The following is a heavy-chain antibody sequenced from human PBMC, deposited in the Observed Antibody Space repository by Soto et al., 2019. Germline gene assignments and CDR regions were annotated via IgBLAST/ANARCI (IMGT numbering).Heavy chain of an antibody. J-gene: IGHJ6*02. CDR3: ASHGFGALHGLVDV. V-gene: IGHV4-59*08. CDR2: MGYNGFT. D-gene: IGHD3-10*01. CDR1: GGPMNNYY. Sequence: QVQLQESGPGLVKPSETLSLTCTISGGPMNNYYCSWFRQPRGQGLEWIGYMGYNGFTRYNPSLRSRVAISLDTAKNQFSLTLSSVTAADTALYYCASHGFGALHGLVDVWGQGITVTVSS.